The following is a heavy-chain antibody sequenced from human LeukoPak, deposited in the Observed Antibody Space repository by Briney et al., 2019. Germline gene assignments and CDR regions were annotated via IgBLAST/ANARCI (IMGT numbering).Heavy chain of an antibody. J-gene: IGHJ5*02. CDR3: ARAVSAAVAWFDP. CDR1: GFTFRSYS. Sequence: GSLRLSCAASGFTFRSYSMNWIRQPPGKGLEWIGEINHSGSTNYNPSLKSRVTISVDTSKNQFSLKLSSVTAADTAVYYCARAVSAAVAWFDPWGQGTLVTVSS. D-gene: IGHD6-19*01. V-gene: IGHV4-34*01. CDR2: INHSGST.